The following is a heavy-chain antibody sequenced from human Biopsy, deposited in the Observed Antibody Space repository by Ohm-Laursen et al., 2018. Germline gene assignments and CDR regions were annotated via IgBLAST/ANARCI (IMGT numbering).Heavy chain of an antibody. V-gene: IGHV3-53*01. CDR3: AKGRVGNSGSLDI. J-gene: IGHJ3*02. Sequence: SLRLSCSASGITVSGNYMTWVRQAPGKGLEWVSVIYLGGTTYYADSVKGRFTISRDNSKNMVYLQMNSLRAEDTAIYYCAKGRVGNSGSLDIWGHGTMVTVSS. CDR1: GITVSGNY. D-gene: IGHD1-1*01. CDR2: IYLGGTT.